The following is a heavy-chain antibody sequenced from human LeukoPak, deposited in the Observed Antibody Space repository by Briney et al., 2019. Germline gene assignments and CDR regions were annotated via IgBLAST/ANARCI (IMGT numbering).Heavy chain of an antibody. J-gene: IGHJ4*02. Sequence: SETLSLTCAVYGGSFSGYYWSWIRQPPGKGLEWIGEINHSGSTNYNPSLKSRVTISVDTSKNQFSLKLSSVTAADTAVYYCASSHSYGSGSYSPIDYWGQGTLVNVSS. CDR1: GGSFSGYY. CDR3: ASSHSYGSGSYSPIDY. V-gene: IGHV4-34*01. D-gene: IGHD3-10*01. CDR2: INHSGST.